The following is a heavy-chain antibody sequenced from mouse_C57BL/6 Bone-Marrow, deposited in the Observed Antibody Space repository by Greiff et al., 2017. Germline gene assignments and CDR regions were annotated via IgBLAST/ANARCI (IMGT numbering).Heavy chain of an antibody. V-gene: IGHV5-2*01. CDR1: EYEFPSHD. D-gene: IGHD3-2*02. CDR3: ARQLRLRAYFDY. Sequence: EVKLMQSGGGLVQPGASLKLSCESNEYEFPSHDMSWVRKTPEKRLELVAAINSDGGSTYYPDTMERRFILSRDNTKKTLYRQMSSESSEDTAWYYCARQLRLRAYFDYWGQGTTLTVSS. J-gene: IGHJ2*01. CDR2: INSDGGST.